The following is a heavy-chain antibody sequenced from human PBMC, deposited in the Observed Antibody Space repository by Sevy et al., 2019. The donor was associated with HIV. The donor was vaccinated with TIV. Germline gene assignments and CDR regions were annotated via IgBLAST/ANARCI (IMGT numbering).Heavy chain of an antibody. CDR2: ISSSSSYI. CDR1: GFTLSTYS. CDR3: VRDGGCSSTSCLLYFDY. D-gene: IGHD2-2*01. Sequence: GGSLRLSCAASGFTLSTYSMNWVRQAPGNGLEWVSSISSSSSYIYYADSVKGRFTISRDNAKNSLYLQMNSLRAEDTAVYYCVRDGGCSSTSCLLYFDYSGQGTLVTVSS. J-gene: IGHJ4*02. V-gene: IGHV3-21*01.